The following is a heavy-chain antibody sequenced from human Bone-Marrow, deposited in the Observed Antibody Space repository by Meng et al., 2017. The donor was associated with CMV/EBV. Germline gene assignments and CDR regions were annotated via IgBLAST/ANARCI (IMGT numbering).Heavy chain of an antibody. D-gene: IGHD3-3*02. CDR3: ARDWSRQVSILIDY. J-gene: IGHJ4*02. CDR1: EFTFSWYA. V-gene: IGHV3-30-3*01. CDR2: ISYDGSNK. Sequence: GESPKISCAASEFTFSWYAMHWVRQAPGKGLEWVAVISYDGSNKYYADSVKGRFTISRDNSKNTMYLQMNSLRAEDTAVYYCARDWSRQVSILIDYWGQGTLVTVSS.